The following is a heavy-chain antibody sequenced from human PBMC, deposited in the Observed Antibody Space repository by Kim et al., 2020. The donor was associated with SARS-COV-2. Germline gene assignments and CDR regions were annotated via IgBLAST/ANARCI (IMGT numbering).Heavy chain of an antibody. CDR1: GGSISYFY. CDR3: ARGDYRSGFYLDY. CDR2: VYYSGTT. Sequence: SETLSLTCTVSGGSISYFYWSWIRQPPGKGLEWIGYVYYSGTTNYNASLKSRVTRSVDTSKNQFSLKLNSVAAADAAVYYCARGDYRSGFYLDYWGQGAPVTVSS. J-gene: IGHJ4*02. V-gene: IGHV4-59*08. D-gene: IGHD2-15*01.